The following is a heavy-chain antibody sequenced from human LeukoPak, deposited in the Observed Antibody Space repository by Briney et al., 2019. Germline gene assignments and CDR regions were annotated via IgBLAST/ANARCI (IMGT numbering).Heavy chain of an antibody. CDR1: GGSVNSYY. J-gene: IGHJ2*01. D-gene: IGHD1-26*01. CDR2: MFTGGST. Sequence: SETLSLTCTVSGGSVNSYYWSWIRQPAGKGLEWIGRMFTGGSTNYNPFLKSRVTMSVDTSKNQFSLKLSSVTAADTAIYYCARDRSMDGSQYRWYFDLWGRGTLVTVSS. V-gene: IGHV4-4*07. CDR3: ARDRSMDGSQYRWYFDL.